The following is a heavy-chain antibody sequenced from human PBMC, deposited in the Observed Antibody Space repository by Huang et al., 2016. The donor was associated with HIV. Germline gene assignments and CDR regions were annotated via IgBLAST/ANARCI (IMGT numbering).Heavy chain of an antibody. J-gene: IGHJ4*02. CDR2: IYSNGDG. CDR1: GFSHPTTGVG. Sequence: QITLRESGPALVKPTQTLTLTCTFSGFSHPTTGVGVGWIRQPPGQALEWLAFIYSNGDGRYSPSLSSRLTITKDTSKNQVVLTMTNMDPVDTATYYCAHSTDASAATFYFDFWGQGTLVAVSS. D-gene: IGHD6-25*01. V-gene: IGHV2-5*01. CDR3: AHSTDASAATFYFDF.